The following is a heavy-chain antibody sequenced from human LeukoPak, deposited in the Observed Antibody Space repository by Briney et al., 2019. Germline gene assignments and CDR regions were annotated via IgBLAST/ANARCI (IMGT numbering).Heavy chain of an antibody. CDR1: GDSVSSNSAA. CDR2: TYYRSKWYN. D-gene: IGHD3-22*01. V-gene: IGHV6-1*01. CDR3: AREDDSSGYYYSLGDY. Sequence: SQTLSLTCAISGDSVSSNSAAWNWIWQSPSRGLEWLGRTYYRSKWYNDYAVSVKSRITINPDTSKNQFSLQLNSVTPEDTAVYYCAREDDSSGYYYSLGDYWGQGTLVTVSS. J-gene: IGHJ4*02.